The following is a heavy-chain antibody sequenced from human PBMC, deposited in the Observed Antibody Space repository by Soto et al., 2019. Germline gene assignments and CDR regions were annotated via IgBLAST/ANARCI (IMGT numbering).Heavy chain of an antibody. CDR1: GGSISSYY. Sequence: QVQLQESGPGLVKPSETLSLTCTVSGGSISSYYWSWIRQPPGKGLEWIGYIYYSGSTNYNPSLKSRVTISVDTSKNQFSLKLSSVTAADTAAYYCAREGVARSWFDPWGQGTLVTVSS. CDR3: AREGVARSWFDP. V-gene: IGHV4-59*01. J-gene: IGHJ5*02. CDR2: IYYSGST. D-gene: IGHD2-15*01.